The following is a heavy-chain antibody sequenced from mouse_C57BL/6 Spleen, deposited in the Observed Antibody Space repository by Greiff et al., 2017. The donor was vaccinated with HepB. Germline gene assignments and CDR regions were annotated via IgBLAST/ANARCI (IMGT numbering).Heavy chain of an antibody. V-gene: IGHV14-2*01. D-gene: IGHD1-1*01. J-gene: IGHJ4*01. Sequence: VQLKESGAELVKPGASVKLSCTASGFNIKDYYMHWVKQRTEQGLEWIGRIDPEDGETKYAPKFPGKATITADTSSNTAYLQLSSLTSEDTAVYYCARSGSSNYAMDYWGQGTSVTVSS. CDR1: GFNIKDYY. CDR3: ARSGSSNYAMDY. CDR2: IDPEDGET.